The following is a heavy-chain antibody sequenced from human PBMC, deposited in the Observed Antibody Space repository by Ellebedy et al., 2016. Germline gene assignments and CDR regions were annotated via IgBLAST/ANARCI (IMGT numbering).Heavy chain of an antibody. J-gene: IGHJ4*02. CDR1: GFTVSSNY. D-gene: IGHD4-17*01. Sequence: GGSLRLSCAASGFTVSSNYMSWVRQAPGKGLEWVSVIYSGGSTYYADSVKGRFTISRDNSKNTLYLQMNSLRAEDTAVYYCARTPYGDLYFDYWGQGTLVTVSS. V-gene: IGHV3-66*01. CDR2: IYSGGST. CDR3: ARTPYGDLYFDY.